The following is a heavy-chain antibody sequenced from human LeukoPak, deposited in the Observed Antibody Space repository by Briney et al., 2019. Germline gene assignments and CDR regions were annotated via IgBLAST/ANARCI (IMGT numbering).Heavy chain of an antibody. CDR3: TRDLAAVPGPRMDV. CDR2: INPDGSER. CDR1: GFSFSSYY. Sequence: GGSPRLSCAASGFSFSSYYMSWVRQAPGKGLEWVALINPDGSERYYVDSVKGRFTISRDNAKNSLYLQMDSLRDDDTAMYFCTRDLAAVPGPRMDVWGQGTTVTVSS. V-gene: IGHV3-7*03. D-gene: IGHD6-19*01. J-gene: IGHJ6*02.